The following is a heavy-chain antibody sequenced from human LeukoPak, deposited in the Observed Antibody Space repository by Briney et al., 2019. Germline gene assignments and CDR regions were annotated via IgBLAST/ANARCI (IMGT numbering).Heavy chain of an antibody. V-gene: IGHV1-8*03. CDR1: GYTFTNYD. CDR2: MNPYSGNT. J-gene: IGHJ5*02. Sequence: ASVKVSCKASGYTFTNYDIHWVRQATGQGREWMGWMNPYSGNTGYAQNFQGRITITRNTSISTAYMELSSLRSEDTAVYYCARTQQLVLRSPLDPWGQGTLVTVSS. D-gene: IGHD6-13*01. CDR3: ARTQQLVLRSPLDP.